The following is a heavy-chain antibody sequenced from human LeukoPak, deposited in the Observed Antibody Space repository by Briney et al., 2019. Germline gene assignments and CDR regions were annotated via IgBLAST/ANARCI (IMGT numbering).Heavy chain of an antibody. D-gene: IGHD3-22*01. CDR1: GYTFTSYG. V-gene: IGHV1-18*01. CDR3: ARVYYYDSSGYYTYYFDY. Sequence: GASVKVSCKASGYTFTSYGISWVRQAPGQGLEWMGWISAYNGNTNYAQKLQGRVTMTTDTSTSTAYMELRSLRSDDTAVYYCARVYYYDSSGYYTYYFDYWGQGTLVTVSS. CDR2: ISAYNGNT. J-gene: IGHJ4*02.